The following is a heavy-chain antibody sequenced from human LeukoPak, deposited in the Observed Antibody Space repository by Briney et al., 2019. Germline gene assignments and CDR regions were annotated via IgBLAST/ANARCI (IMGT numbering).Heavy chain of an antibody. CDR2: ISGSGGST. D-gene: IGHD3-22*01. V-gene: IGHV3-23*01. CDR3: AKASSGYYYFDY. J-gene: IGHJ4*02. CDR1: GFIFSSYA. Sequence: GGSLRLSCAASGFIFSSYAMSWVRQAPGKGLEWVSTISGSGGSTYYADSVKGRFTISRDNSRNTLYLQMNSLRAEDTAVYYCAKASSGYYYFDYWGQGTLVTVPS.